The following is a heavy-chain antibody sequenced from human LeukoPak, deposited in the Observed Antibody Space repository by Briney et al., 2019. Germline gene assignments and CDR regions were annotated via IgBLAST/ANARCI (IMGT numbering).Heavy chain of an antibody. CDR3: ARVSHPYFDWFRNDAFDI. D-gene: IGHD3-9*01. J-gene: IGHJ3*02. V-gene: IGHV1-8*02. CDR2: MNPNSGNT. CDR1: GYTFTSCD. Sequence: ASVKVSCKASGYTFTSCDINWVRQATGQGREWMGWMNPNSGNTGYAQKFQGRVTMTRNASISTAYMELSSLRSEDTAVYYCARVSHPYFDWFRNDAFDIWGQGTMVTVSS.